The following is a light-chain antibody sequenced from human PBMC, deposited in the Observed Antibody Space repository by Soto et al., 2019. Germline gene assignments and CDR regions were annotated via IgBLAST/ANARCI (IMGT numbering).Light chain of an antibody. CDR2: GNR. CDR1: TSNLGAGDD. CDR3: QAYDYSLTASV. J-gene: IGLJ3*02. Sequence: QLVLTQPPSVSGAPGQRVTLSCTGNTSNLGAGDDVHWYQQLPGAAPKLVIFGNRNRPSGVPERFSGSKSGTSASLAITGLQAEDEADYYCQAYDYSLTASVVGGGTKVTVL. V-gene: IGLV1-40*01.